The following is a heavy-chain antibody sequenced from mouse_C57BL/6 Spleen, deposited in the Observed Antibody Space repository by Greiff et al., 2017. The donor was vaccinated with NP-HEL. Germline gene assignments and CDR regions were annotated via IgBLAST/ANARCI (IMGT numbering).Heavy chain of an antibody. CDR3: ARDYGSLAY. D-gene: IGHD1-1*01. V-gene: IGHV1-81*01. CDR1: GYTFTSYG. CDR2: IYPRSGNT. Sequence: VQVVESGAELARPGASVKLSCKASGYTFTSYGISWVKQRTGQGLEWIGEIYPRSGNTYYNEKFKGKATLTADKSSSTAYMELRSLTSEDSAVYFCARDYGSLAYWGQGTLVTVSA. J-gene: IGHJ3*01.